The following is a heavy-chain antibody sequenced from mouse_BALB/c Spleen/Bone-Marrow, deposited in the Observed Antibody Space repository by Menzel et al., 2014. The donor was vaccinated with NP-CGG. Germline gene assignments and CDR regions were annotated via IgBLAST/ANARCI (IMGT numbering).Heavy chain of an antibody. CDR1: GFTFSSFG. V-gene: IGHV5-17*02. J-gene: IGHJ2*01. CDR3: TRGGNWEDFDY. CDR2: ISSDSGAI. D-gene: IGHD4-1*01. Sequence: EVKLVESGGGLLQPGGSRKLSCAASGFTFSSFGMHWVRQAPEKGLEWIAYISSDSGAIFYADTVKGRFTISRDNPKNTLFLQMTSLRSEDTAIYFCTRGGNWEDFDYWGQGTTLTVSS.